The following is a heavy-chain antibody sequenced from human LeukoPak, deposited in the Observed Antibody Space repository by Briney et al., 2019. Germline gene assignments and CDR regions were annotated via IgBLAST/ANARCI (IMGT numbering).Heavy chain of an antibody. Sequence: PSETLSLTCAFYGGSFSGYYWSWIRQPPGKGLEWIGEINHSGSTNYNPSLKSRVTISVDTSKNQFSLRLSSVTAADTAVYYCARYCSSTSCSPNGMDVWGKGTTVTVSS. V-gene: IGHV4-34*01. CDR2: INHSGST. CDR3: ARYCSSTSCSPNGMDV. D-gene: IGHD2-2*01. CDR1: GGSFSGYY. J-gene: IGHJ6*04.